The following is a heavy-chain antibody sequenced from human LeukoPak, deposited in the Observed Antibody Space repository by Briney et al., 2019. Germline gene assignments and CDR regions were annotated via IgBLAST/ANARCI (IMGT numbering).Heavy chain of an antibody. J-gene: IGHJ4*02. V-gene: IGHV4-39*01. CDR1: GGSISSGSYY. CDR2: IYYSGST. CDR3: ATYGYSYGLDY. D-gene: IGHD5-18*01. Sequence: SETLSLTCTVSGGSISSGSYYWCWIRQPPGKGLEWIGSIYYSGSTYYNPSLKSRVTISVDTSKNQFSLKLSSVTAADTAVYYCATYGYSYGLDYWGQGTLVTVSS.